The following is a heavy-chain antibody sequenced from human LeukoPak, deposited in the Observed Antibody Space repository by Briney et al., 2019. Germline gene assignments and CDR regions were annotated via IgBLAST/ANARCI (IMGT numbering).Heavy chain of an antibody. D-gene: IGHD2-21*02. V-gene: IGHV3-11*04. Sequence: MAGGSLRLSCAASGFTFSDYYMSWIRQAPGKGLEWVSYISSSGSTIYYADSVKGRFTISRDNAKNSLYLQMNSLRAEDTAVYYCAKPHIVVVTDDAFDIWGQGTMVTVSS. CDR3: AKPHIVVVTDDAFDI. CDR1: GFTFSDYY. J-gene: IGHJ3*02. CDR2: ISSSGSTI.